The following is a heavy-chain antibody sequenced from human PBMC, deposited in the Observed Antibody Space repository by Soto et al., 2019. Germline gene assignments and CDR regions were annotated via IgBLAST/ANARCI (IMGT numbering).Heavy chain of an antibody. CDR2: IKSKTDGGTT. CDR1: SVSNAW. D-gene: IGHD3-3*01. CDR3: NTDWILEWLLSPDY. Sequence: SVSNAWMNWVRQAPGKGLEWVGRIKSKTDGGTTDYAAPVKGRFTISRDDSKNTLYLQMNSLKTEDTAVYYCNTDWILEWLLSPDYWGQGTLVTVSS. V-gene: IGHV3-15*07. J-gene: IGHJ4*02.